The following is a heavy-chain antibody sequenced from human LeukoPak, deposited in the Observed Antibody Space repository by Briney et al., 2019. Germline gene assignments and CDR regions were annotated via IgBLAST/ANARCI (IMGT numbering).Heavy chain of an antibody. J-gene: IGHJ4*02. CDR2: IIPIFGTA. CDR1: GGTFSSYA. CDR3: ARARYSYGYFFSGYFDY. V-gene: IGHV1-69*13. Sequence: VASVKVSCKASGGTFSSYAISWVRQAPGQGLEWMGGIIPIFGTANYAQKFQGRVTITADESTSTAYMELSSLRSEDTAVYYCARARYSYGYFFSGYFDYWGQGTLVTVSS. D-gene: IGHD5-18*01.